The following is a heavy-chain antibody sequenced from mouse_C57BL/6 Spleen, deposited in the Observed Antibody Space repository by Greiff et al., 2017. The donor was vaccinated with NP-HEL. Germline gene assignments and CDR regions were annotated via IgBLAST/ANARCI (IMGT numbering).Heavy chain of an antibody. V-gene: IGHV3-1*01. CDR2: ISYSGST. J-gene: IGHJ3*01. D-gene: IGHD2-4*01. CDR1: GYSITSGYD. CDR3: AREDDYGAWFAY. Sequence: EVQRVESGPGMVKPSQSLSLTCTVTGYSITSGYDWHWIRHFPGNKLEWMGYISYSGSTNYNPSLKSRISITHDTSKNHFFLKLNSVTTEDTATYYCAREDDYGAWFAYWGQGTLVTVSA.